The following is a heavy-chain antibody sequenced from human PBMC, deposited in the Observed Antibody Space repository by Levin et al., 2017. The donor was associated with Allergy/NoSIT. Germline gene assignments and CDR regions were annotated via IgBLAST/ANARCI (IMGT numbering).Heavy chain of an antibody. CDR2: IKSKTDGGTI. CDR3: AIEHDYGDYTNCFES. Sequence: PGESLRLSCAASGFSFRNAWMNWVRLTPGKGLEWVGRIKSKTDGGTIEYAAPVKDRFIISRDDSKDTLFLQMNSLKSEDTAVYYCAIEHDYGDYTNCFESWGQGTLVTVSS. J-gene: IGHJ5*01. V-gene: IGHV3-15*07. D-gene: IGHD4-17*01. CDR1: GFSFRNAW.